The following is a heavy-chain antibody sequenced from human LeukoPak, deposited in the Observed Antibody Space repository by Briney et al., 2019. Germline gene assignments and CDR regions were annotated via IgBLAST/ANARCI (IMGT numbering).Heavy chain of an antibody. J-gene: IGHJ4*02. Sequence: ASVKVSCKASGGTFSSYAISWVRQAPGQGLEWMGIINPSGGSTSYAQKFQGRVTMTRDTSTSTVYMELSSLRSEDTAVYYCARTGKDFWSGYYSYFDYWGQGTLVTVSS. CDR1: GGTFSSYA. CDR2: INPSGGST. D-gene: IGHD3-3*01. CDR3: ARTGKDFWSGYYSYFDY. V-gene: IGHV1-46*01.